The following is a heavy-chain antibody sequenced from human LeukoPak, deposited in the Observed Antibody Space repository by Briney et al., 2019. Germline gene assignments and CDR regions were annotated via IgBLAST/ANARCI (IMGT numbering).Heavy chain of an antibody. CDR2: ISSSGSTI. D-gene: IGHD3-16*01. CDR1: GFTFSDYY. V-gene: IGHV3-11*01. CDR3: ARAITFHVDAFDI. Sequence: GGSLRLSCAASGFTFSDYYMSWIRQAPGKGLEWVSYISSSGSTIYYADSVEGRFTISRDNAKNSLYLQMNGLRAEDTAVYYCARAITFHVDAFDIWGQGTMVTVSS. J-gene: IGHJ3*02.